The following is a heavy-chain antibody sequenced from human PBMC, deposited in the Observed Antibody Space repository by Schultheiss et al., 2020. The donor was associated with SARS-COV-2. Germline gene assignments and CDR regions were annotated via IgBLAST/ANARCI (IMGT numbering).Heavy chain of an antibody. D-gene: IGHD3-10*01. J-gene: IGHJ4*02. CDR2: IYYSGST. Sequence: SETLSLTCTVSGGSISSGGYYWSWIRQHPGKGLEWIGYIYYSGSTYYNPSLKSRVTISVDTSKNQFSLKLSSVTAADTAVYYCARDSVVRGVIMNWGQGTLVTVSS. CDR1: GGSISSGGYY. V-gene: IGHV4-31*03. CDR3: ARDSVVRGVIMN.